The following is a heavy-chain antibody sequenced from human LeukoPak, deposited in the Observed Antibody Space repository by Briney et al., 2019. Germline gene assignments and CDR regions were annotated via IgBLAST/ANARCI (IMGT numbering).Heavy chain of an antibody. Sequence: GGSLRLSCAASGFTFSTYAMSWVRQAPGKGLEWVSGTSVSGGSTYYADSVKGRFIISRDNSKNTLYLQMNSLRAEDTAVYYCAKGKDTVTTVGVKTYNWFDPWGQGTLVTVSS. CDR1: GFTFSTYA. CDR3: AKGKDTVTTVGVKTYNWFDP. D-gene: IGHD4-17*01. J-gene: IGHJ5*02. V-gene: IGHV3-23*01. CDR2: TSVSGGST.